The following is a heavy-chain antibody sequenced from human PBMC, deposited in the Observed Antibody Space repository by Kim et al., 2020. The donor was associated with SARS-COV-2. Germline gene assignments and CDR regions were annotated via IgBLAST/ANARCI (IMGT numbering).Heavy chain of an antibody. Sequence: SGPTLVKATQTLTLTCTFYGFSLSTSGMCVNWIRQPPGKALEWLARIDWDDDKYYSTSLKTRLTISKDTSKNQVVLTMTNMDPVDTATYYCARAYYGSGSSPFDYWGQGTLVTVSS. CDR2: IDWDDDK. D-gene: IGHD3-10*01. V-gene: IGHV2-70*11. J-gene: IGHJ4*02. CDR3: ARAYYGSGSSPFDY. CDR1: GFSLSTSGMC.